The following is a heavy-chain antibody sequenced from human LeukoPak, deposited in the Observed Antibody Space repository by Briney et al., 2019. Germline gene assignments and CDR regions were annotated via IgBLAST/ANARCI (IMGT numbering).Heavy chain of an antibody. D-gene: IGHD2-2*01. J-gene: IGHJ4*02. CDR2: ISYDGSNK. Sequence: PGGSLRPSCAASGFTFSSYGMHWVRQAPGKGLEWVAVISYDGSNKYYADSVKGRFTISRDNSKNTLYLQMNGLRAEDTAVYYCAKARSRVVPAAADYWGQGTLVTVSS. CDR3: AKARSRVVPAAADY. CDR1: GFTFSSYG. V-gene: IGHV3-30*18.